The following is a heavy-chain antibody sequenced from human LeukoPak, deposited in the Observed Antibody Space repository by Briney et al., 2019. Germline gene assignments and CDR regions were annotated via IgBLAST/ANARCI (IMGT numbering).Heavy chain of an antibody. V-gene: IGHV3-48*03. CDR1: GFTFSSYE. J-gene: IGHJ6*04. Sequence: GGSLRLSCAASGFTFSSYEMNWVHQAPGKGLEWVSYISSSGSTIYYADSVKGRFTISRDNAKNSLYLQMNSLRAEDTAVYYCARGYSSSLYYYYGMDVWGKGTTVTVSS. CDR2: ISSSGSTI. CDR3: ARGYSSSLYYYYGMDV. D-gene: IGHD6-13*01.